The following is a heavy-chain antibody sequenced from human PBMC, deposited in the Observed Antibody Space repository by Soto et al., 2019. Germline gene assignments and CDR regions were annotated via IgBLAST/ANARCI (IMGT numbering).Heavy chain of an antibody. CDR3: VVGLEDVVGGQIDY. J-gene: IGHJ4*02. V-gene: IGHV4-31*03. CDR2: IYYSGRT. D-gene: IGHD2-15*01. CDR1: GGSIRSGGHY. Sequence: QMQLQESGPGLVKPSQTLSLTCTVSGGSIRSGGHYWTWIRQLPGQGLEWIGYIYYSGRTYYSPSLQSRLTISVDTSQNRFSLRLTSVTAVDTAVYYCVVGLEDVVGGQIDYWGQGALVTVSS.